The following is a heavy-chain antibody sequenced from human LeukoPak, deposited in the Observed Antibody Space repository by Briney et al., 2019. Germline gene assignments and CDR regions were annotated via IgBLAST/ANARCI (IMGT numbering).Heavy chain of an antibody. J-gene: IGHJ4*02. D-gene: IGHD6-19*01. Sequence: GGSLRLSCTASGFTFNRDWTAWVRQAPGKGLEWVANIKEDGSEKNYVDSVKGRSTISRDNAENSVYLQMNDLRAEDTGVYYCVTKEPSTSGWSYWGQGTLVTVSS. CDR2: IKEDGSEK. CDR1: GFTFNRDW. CDR3: VTKEPSTSGWSY. V-gene: IGHV3-7*01.